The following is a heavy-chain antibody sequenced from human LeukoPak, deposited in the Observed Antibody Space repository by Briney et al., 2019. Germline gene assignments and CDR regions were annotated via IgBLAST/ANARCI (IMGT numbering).Heavy chain of an antibody. V-gene: IGHV3-74*01. CDR1: GFTFSSYW. CDR2: INEDVRVT. J-gene: IGHJ1*01. CDR3: ARDLSSSSTAYFHL. D-gene: IGHD6-6*01. Sequence: GGSLRLSCTASGFTFSSYWVHWVRQSQEKRLVWVSRINEDVRVTDYADSVKGRFTISRDNAKNSLYLQMNSLRAEDTAVYYCARDLSSSSTAYFHLWGQGTLVTVSS.